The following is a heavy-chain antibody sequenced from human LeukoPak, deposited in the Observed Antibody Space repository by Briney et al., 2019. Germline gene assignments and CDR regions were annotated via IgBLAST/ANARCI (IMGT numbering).Heavy chain of an antibody. CDR2: INPNSGGA. CDR1: GYTFTDYY. J-gene: IGHJ3*02. D-gene: IGHD5/OR15-5a*01. V-gene: IGHV1-2*02. Sequence: ASVKVSCKASGYTFTDYYIHWVRQAPGQGLECMGWINPNSGGATYAPKFHGRLTMTRDTSISTAYMELSSLGSDDTAVNFCARDGILSTKNAFDIWGQGTMVTVSS. CDR3: ARDGILSTKNAFDI.